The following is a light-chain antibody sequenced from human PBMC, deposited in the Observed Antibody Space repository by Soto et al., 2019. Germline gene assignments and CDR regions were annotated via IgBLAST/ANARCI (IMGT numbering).Light chain of an antibody. Sequence: QSALTQPASVSGCPGQSITISCSGTRSDIGSYNYVAWYQQFPGKTPKILIYGVSNRPSGVSSRFSGSKSGNTASLTISGLQAEDEADYYCISYTGSSTSYVFGSGTKVTV. J-gene: IGLJ1*01. CDR3: ISYTGSSTSYV. V-gene: IGLV2-14*01. CDR1: RSDIGSYNY. CDR2: GVS.